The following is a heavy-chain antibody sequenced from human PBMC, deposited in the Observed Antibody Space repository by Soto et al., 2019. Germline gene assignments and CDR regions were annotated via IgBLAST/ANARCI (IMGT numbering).Heavy chain of an antibody. D-gene: IGHD6-13*01. J-gene: IGHJ4*02. V-gene: IGHV4-61*08. CDR2: IYYSGST. Sequence: SETLSVTCTVAGGNISSGGCCWSWIQKPPGKGLEWIGYIYYSGSTNYNPSLKSRVTISVDTSKNQFSLKLSSVTAADTAVYYCARFIAAATPYFDYWGQGTLVTVSS. CDR1: GGNISSGGCC. CDR3: ARFIAAATPYFDY.